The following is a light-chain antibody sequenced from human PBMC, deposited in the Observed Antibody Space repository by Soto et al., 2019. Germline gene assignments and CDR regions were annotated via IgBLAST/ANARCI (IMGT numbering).Light chain of an antibody. CDR1: QSVSSSY. CDR3: QQYDSSPPYT. Sequence: EIVLTQSPGTLSLSPGDRATLSCRASQSVSSSYFAGYQQKPGQAPRLLIYGASGRTAGIPDRFCGSGCGRDFPLTISRLAPQEDAVYYCQQYDSSPPYTFGQGTKLEIK. CDR2: GAS. V-gene: IGKV3-20*01. J-gene: IGKJ2*01.